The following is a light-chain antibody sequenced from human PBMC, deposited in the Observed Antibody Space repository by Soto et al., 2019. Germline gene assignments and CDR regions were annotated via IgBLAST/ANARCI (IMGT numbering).Light chain of an antibody. V-gene: IGLV2-11*01. J-gene: IGLJ3*02. CDR3: SSYAGTNTWM. CDR1: SSDIGDYDY. CDR2: DVT. Sequence: QSALTQPRSVSGSPGQSVTICCTGTSSDIGDYDYVAWYQQHPGKAPKLMICDVTKRPSGVPDRFSGSKSGNTASLTISGLQTEDEADYYCSSYAGTNTWMFGGGTKLTVL.